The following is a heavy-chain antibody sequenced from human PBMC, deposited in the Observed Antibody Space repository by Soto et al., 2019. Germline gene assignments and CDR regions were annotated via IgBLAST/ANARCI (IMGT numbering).Heavy chain of an antibody. CDR2: IYYSGST. CDR1: GGSISSSSYY. V-gene: IGHV4-39*01. Sequence: PSETLSLTCTVSGGSISSSSYYWGWIRQPPGKGLEWIGSIYYSGSTYYNPSLKSRVTISVDTSKHQFSLKLGSVTAADTAVYYCASTLYTSSWYNWFDPWGQGTLVTVSS. CDR3: ASTLYTSSWYNWFDP. D-gene: IGHD6-13*01. J-gene: IGHJ5*02.